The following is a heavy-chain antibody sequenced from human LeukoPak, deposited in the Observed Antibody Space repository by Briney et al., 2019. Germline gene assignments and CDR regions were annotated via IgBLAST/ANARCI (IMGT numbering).Heavy chain of an antibody. J-gene: IGHJ3*02. CDR3: ARRRRRGTGTRAFDI. Sequence: SETLSLTCTVSGGSISSGDYYWSWIRQPPGKGLEWIGYIYYSGSTNYNPSLKSRVTISVDTSKNQFSLKLSSVTAADTAVYYCARRRRRGTGTRAFDIWGQGTMVTVSS. CDR1: GGSISSGDYY. CDR2: IYYSGST. D-gene: IGHD2-2*01. V-gene: IGHV4-61*08.